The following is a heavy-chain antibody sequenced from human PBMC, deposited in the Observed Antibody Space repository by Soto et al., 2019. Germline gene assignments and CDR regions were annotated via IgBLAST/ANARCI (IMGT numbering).Heavy chain of an antibody. CDR3: ARDRTYDGSGSYKMGGWFDP. CDR2: IWYDGSNK. J-gene: IGHJ5*02. Sequence: GASLRLSCAAAGFTFSSYGTHWFRQAPGKGLEWVAVIWYDGSNKYYADSVKGRLTISRDNSTNTQYLQMNSLRAEDTAVYYCARDRTYDGSGSYKMGGWFDPWGQGTLVTV. CDR1: GFTFSSYG. D-gene: IGHD3-10*01. V-gene: IGHV3-33*01.